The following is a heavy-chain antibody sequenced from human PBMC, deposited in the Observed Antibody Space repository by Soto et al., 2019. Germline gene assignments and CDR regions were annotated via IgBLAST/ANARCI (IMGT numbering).Heavy chain of an antibody. V-gene: IGHV3-21*01. CDR2: ITTSSSYL. CDR1: GFTFSNYN. CDR3: ARDGSMDV. D-gene: IGHD6-25*01. Sequence: GGSLRLSCAASGFTFSNYNMNWVHQAPGKGLEWVSSITTSSSYLYYADSVKGRFTISRDNAKNSLYLQMNSLRAEDTAVYYCARDGSMDVWGQGTTVTVSS. J-gene: IGHJ6*02.